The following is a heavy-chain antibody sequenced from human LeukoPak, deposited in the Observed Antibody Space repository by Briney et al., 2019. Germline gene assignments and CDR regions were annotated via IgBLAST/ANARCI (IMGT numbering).Heavy chain of an antibody. CDR2: VSAGHHA. V-gene: IGHV3-13*01. CDR3: VREARGYHYTYFDY. J-gene: IGHJ4*02. CDR1: GFTLGGHD. Sequence: GGPLRLSCTASGFTLGGHDMHWLRQTTPKGLEGVAAVSAGHHAFYAGSVKGRFTVSREDAKNSLYLQMNSLRAGDTAVYYCVREARGYHYTYFDYWGQGSLVTVSS. D-gene: IGHD5-18*01.